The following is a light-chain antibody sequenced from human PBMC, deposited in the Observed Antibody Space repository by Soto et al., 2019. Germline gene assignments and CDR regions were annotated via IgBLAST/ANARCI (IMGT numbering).Light chain of an antibody. J-gene: IGKJ1*01. CDR2: GAS. CDR3: QQYNNWLWT. Sequence: EVVMTQSPATLSVSPGERVTLSCRASQSINAHLAWYQQKPGQAPRLLIHGASTRATGIPARFSGGGFGTEFILTISSLQSEDFAVYYCQQYNNWLWTFGQGTKVEIQ. V-gene: IGKV3-15*01. CDR1: QSINAH.